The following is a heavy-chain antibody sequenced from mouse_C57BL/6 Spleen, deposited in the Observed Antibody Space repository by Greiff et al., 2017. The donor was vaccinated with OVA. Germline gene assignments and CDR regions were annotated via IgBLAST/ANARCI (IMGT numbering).Heavy chain of an antibody. CDR1: GYTFTDYE. CDR2: IDPETGGP. CDR3: TRKRGGPMDY. Sequence: QVQLQQSGAELVRPGASVTLSCKASGYTFTDYEMHWVKQTPVHGLEWIGAIDPETGGPAYNQKFKGKAILTADKSSSTAYMELRSLTSEDSAVDYCTRKRGGPMDYWGQGTSVTVSS. V-gene: IGHV1-15*01. J-gene: IGHJ4*01.